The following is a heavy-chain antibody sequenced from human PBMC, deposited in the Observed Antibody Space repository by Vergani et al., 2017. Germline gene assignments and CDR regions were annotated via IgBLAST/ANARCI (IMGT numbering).Heavy chain of an antibody. CDR1: GGTYSSSA. CDR2: IIPNSGGT. V-gene: IGHV1-2*02. D-gene: IGHD4-17*01. J-gene: IGHJ3*02. Sequence: QVQLVQSGAEVKKPGSSVKVSCKASGGTYSSSAISWVRQAPGRGLEWVGRIIPNSGGTNYAQKFQGRVTMTRDTSISTAYMELSRLRSDDTDVYYCARVRYGDYSDAFDIWGQGTMVTVSS. CDR3: ARVRYGDYSDAFDI.